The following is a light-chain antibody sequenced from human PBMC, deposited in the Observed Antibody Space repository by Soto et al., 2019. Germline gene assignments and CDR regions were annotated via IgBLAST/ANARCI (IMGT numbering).Light chain of an antibody. Sequence: QSALTQPASVSGSPGQSITISCTGTSSDVGLYNYVSWYQQHPGKAPKLMIYEVSNRPSGVSNRVSASKSGNTASLTISGLQAEDEADYYCTSYTTTTLEVFGTGTKLTVL. V-gene: IGLV2-14*01. CDR2: EVS. J-gene: IGLJ1*01. CDR1: SSDVGLYNY. CDR3: TSYTTTTLEV.